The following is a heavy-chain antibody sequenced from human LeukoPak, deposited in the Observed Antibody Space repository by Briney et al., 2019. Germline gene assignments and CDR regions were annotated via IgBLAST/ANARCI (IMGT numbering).Heavy chain of an antibody. CDR2: ISYDGSNK. J-gene: IGHJ5*02. Sequence: GGSLRLSCAASGFTFSSYGMHWVRQAPGKGLEWVVVISYDGSNKYYADSVKGRFTISRDNSKNTLYLQMNSLRAEDTAVYYCARDFYGDWFDPWGQGTLVTVSS. CDR3: ARDFYGDWFDP. CDR1: GFTFSSYG. V-gene: IGHV3-30*03. D-gene: IGHD4-17*01.